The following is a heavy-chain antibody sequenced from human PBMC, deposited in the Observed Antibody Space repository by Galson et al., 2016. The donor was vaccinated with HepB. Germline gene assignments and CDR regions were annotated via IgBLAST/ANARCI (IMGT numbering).Heavy chain of an antibody. Sequence: SCKASGYTFTGYYMHWVRQAPGQGLEWMGWINPNSGGTNYAQKFQGRVTMTRDTSISTAYMELNGVRFDDTAVYYCAGFVDYDEAVYWGQGTLVTVSS. D-gene: IGHD4-17*01. V-gene: IGHV1-2*02. CDR3: AGFVDYDEAVY. CDR2: INPNSGGT. CDR1: GYTFTGYY. J-gene: IGHJ4*02.